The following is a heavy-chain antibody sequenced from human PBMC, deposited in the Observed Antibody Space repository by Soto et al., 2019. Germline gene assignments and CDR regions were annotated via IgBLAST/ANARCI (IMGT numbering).Heavy chain of an antibody. D-gene: IGHD2-21*02. CDR3: ARVGWDIVVVTASWFDP. CDR1: GGSISSGGYY. CDR2: IYYSGST. Sequence: QVQLQESGPGLVKPSQTLSLTCTVSGGSISSGGYYWSWIRQHPGKGLEWIGYIYYSGSTYYNPSLRSRVTISVDTSKNQFSLKLSSVTAADTAVYYCARVGWDIVVVTASWFDPWGQGTLVTVSS. V-gene: IGHV4-31*03. J-gene: IGHJ5*02.